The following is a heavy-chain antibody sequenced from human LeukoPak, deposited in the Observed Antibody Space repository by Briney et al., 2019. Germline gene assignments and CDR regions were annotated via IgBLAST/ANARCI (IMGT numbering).Heavy chain of an antibody. D-gene: IGHD6-13*01. J-gene: IGHJ6*03. CDR3: ARGSEAAPAYYYCYMDV. CDR2: IIPIFGTA. Sequence: GASVKVSCKASGGTFSSYAISWVRQAPGQGLEWMGGIIPIFGTANYAQKFQGRVTITTDESTSTAYMELSSLRSEDTAVYYCARGSEAAPAYYYCYMDVWGKGTTVTVSS. CDR1: GGTFSSYA. V-gene: IGHV1-69*05.